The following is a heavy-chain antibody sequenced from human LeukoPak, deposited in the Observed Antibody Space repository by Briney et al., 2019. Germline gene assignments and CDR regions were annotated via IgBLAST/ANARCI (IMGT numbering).Heavy chain of an antibody. CDR2: ISAYNGNA. V-gene: IGHV1-18*01. Sequence: GASVKVSCKASGYTFTSYGISWVRQAPGQGLEWMGWISAYNGNANYAQKLQGRVTMTTDTSTSTAYMELRSLRSDDTAVYYCARTLGYCGSTSCYEVFDYWGQGTLVTVSS. CDR1: GYTFTSYG. CDR3: ARTLGYCGSTSCYEVFDY. J-gene: IGHJ4*02. D-gene: IGHD2-2*01.